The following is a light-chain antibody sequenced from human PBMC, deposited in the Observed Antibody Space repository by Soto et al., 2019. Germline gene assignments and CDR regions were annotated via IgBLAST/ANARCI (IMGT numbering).Light chain of an antibody. CDR3: QQYGSSPGLFT. Sequence: EIVLTQSPGTLSSSPGARVTLSCRASHSVSSSYLAWYQQKPGQAPRLLIYGASNRATGIPDRFSGSGSGTDFALTISRLEPEDFAVYYCQQYGSSPGLFTFGPGTKVDIK. CDR1: HSVSSSY. V-gene: IGKV3-20*01. CDR2: GAS. J-gene: IGKJ3*01.